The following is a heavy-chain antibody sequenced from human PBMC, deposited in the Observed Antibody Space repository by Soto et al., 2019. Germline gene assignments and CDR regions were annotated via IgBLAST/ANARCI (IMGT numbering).Heavy chain of an antibody. J-gene: IGHJ6*02. CDR3: AKVMHGSGWLSTGYYYGMDV. V-gene: IGHV3-23*01. CDR2: ISGSGGST. Sequence: EVQLLESGGGLVQPGGSLRLSCAASGFTFSSYAMSWVRQAPGKGLEWVSAISGSGGSTYYADSVKGRFTISRDNSKNPLYLQMNSLRAEDTAVYYCAKVMHGSGWLSTGYYYGMDVWGQGTTVTVSS. CDR1: GFTFSSYA. D-gene: IGHD6-19*01.